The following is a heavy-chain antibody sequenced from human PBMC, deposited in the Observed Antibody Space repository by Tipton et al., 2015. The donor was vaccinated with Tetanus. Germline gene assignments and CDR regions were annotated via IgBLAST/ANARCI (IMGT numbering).Heavy chain of an antibody. CDR3: AKLKSRGDSSAIEH. CDR2: VSASGNT. V-gene: IGHV3-23*01. CDR1: GFLISSYA. Sequence: SLRLSCAGSGFLISSYAMNWVRQVPGEGLEWVSGVSASGNTNYADSVDGRFTISRDNAKNTMYLQMNSLRAEDTATYYCAKLKSRGDSSAIEHWCQGTLVTVSS. J-gene: IGHJ4*02. D-gene: IGHD2-21*02.